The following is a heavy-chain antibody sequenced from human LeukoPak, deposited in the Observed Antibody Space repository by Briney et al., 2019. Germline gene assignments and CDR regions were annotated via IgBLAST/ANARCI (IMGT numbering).Heavy chain of an antibody. Sequence: GSLRLSCAASGFTFSSYAMSWVRQAPGKGLEWVSAISGSGGSTYYADSVKGRFTISRDNSKNTLYLQMNSLRAEDTAVYYCARANIGTNAFDIWGQGTMVTVSS. CDR1: GFTFSSYA. D-gene: IGHD1-7*01. CDR2: ISGSGGST. J-gene: IGHJ3*02. V-gene: IGHV3-23*01. CDR3: ARANIGTNAFDI.